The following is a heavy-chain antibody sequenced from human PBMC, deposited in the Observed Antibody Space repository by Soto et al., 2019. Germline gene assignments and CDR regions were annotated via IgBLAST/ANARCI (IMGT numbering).Heavy chain of an antibody. CDR1: GFTFDDYA. D-gene: IGHD3-10*01. Sequence: GGSLRLSCAASGFTFDDYAMHWVRQAPGKGLEWVSGISWNSGSIGYADSVKGRFTISRDNAKNSLYLQMNSLRAEDTALYYCAKDTWDGVIFYYFDYWGQGTLVTVSS. CDR2: ISWNSGSI. CDR3: AKDTWDGVIFYYFDY. J-gene: IGHJ4*02. V-gene: IGHV3-9*01.